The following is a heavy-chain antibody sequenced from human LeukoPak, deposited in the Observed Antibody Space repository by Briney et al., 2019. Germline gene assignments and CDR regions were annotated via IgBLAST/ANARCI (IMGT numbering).Heavy chain of an antibody. CDR3: ALRRRLERPPYTFDP. CDR1: GYTISDYF. Sequence: ASVKVSCNVSGYTISDYFMHWLQQAPGKGLEWMAFVDPEDGEAVIAAKFQDRVTVTADRSTDTVYMELRGLTSADTAMYFCALRRRLERPPYTFDPWGLGTLVTVSS. CDR2: VDPEDGEA. J-gene: IGHJ5*02. D-gene: IGHD1-1*01. V-gene: IGHV1-69-2*01.